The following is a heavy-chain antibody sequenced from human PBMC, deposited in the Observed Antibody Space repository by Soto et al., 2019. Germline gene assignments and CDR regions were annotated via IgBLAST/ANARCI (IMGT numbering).Heavy chain of an antibody. V-gene: IGHV4-59*01. Sequence: PSETLSLTCTVSGGSFSSYYWSWIRQPPGKGLEWIGYIYYSGSTNYNPSLKSRVTISVDTTKNQFSLKLSSVTAADTAVYYCARNIGSSWYHYYMDVRGKGITVTV. CDR2: IYYSGST. CDR3: ARNIGSSWYHYYMDV. J-gene: IGHJ6*03. CDR1: GGSFSSYY. D-gene: IGHD6-13*01.